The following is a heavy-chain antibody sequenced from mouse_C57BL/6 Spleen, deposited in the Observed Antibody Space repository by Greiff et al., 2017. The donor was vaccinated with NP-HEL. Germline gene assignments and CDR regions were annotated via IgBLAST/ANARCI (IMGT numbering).Heavy chain of an antibody. Sequence: ESGPGILQSSQTLSLTCSFSGFSLSTSGMGVSWIRQPSGKGLEWLAHIYWDDDKRYNPSLKSRLTISKDTSRNQVFLKSTSVDTADTATYYCARSTGTPPYFDYWGQGTTLTVSS. D-gene: IGHD4-1*01. CDR3: ARSTGTPPYFDY. V-gene: IGHV8-12*01. CDR2: IYWDDDK. CDR1: GFSLSTSGMG. J-gene: IGHJ2*01.